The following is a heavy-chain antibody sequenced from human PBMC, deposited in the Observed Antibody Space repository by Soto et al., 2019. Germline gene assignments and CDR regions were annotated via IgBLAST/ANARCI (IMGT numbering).Heavy chain of an antibody. D-gene: IGHD1-1*01. J-gene: IGHJ3*01. CDR1: GGSISSGTSY. V-gene: IGHV4-39*01. CDR2: MYYTGTT. Sequence: QLRLQEWGPALVRPSEPLSLTCTVSGGSISSGTSYWGWIRQSTGKGMELIGSMYYTGTTDYNSSLKSLATISVDISKNQLSIKLSSVTAADTAVYFCAIVLPTNNWYSFDVWGQGSLVTVS. CDR3: AIVLPTNNWYSFDV.